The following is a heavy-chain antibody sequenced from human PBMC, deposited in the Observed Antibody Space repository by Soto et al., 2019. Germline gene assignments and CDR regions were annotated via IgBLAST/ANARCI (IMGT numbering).Heavy chain of an antibody. V-gene: IGHV3-23*01. CDR3: SEVMRYGDLITPCDY. Sequence: EVQLLESGGGLVQPGGSLRLSYAASGFTFSTYAMSLVRQAQGRRLEWVSPITPGGDRTYYADSVKGRFTISRDNSMNMLYLQMNSLRADDTAVYYCSEVMRYGDLITPCDYWGQGTLVTVSS. J-gene: IGHJ4*02. CDR2: ITPGGDRT. D-gene: IGHD4-17*01. CDR1: GFTFSTYA.